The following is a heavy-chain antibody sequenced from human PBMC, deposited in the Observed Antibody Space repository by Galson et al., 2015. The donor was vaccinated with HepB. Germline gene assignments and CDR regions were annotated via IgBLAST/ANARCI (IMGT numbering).Heavy chain of an antibody. Sequence: SVKVSCKASGYTFTSYAMHWVRQAPGQRLEWMGWINAGNGNTKYSQKFQGRVTITRDTSASTAYMELSSLRSEDTAVYYCARSHTPYYDFWSGWIGWFDPWGQGTLVTVSS. D-gene: IGHD3-3*01. J-gene: IGHJ5*02. V-gene: IGHV1-3*01. CDR3: ARSHTPYYDFWSGWIGWFDP. CDR1: GYTFTSYA. CDR2: INAGNGNT.